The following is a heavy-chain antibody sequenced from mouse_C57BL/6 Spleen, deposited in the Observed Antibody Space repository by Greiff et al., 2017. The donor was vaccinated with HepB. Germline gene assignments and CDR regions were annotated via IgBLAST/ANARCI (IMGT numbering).Heavy chain of an antibody. Sequence: EVKLVESGGGLVKPGGSLKLSCAASGFTFSDYGMHWVRQAPEKGLEWVAYISSGSSTIYYADTVKGRFTISRDNAKNTLFLQMTSLRSEDTAMYYCARQNYSNYWYFDVWGTGTTVTVSS. J-gene: IGHJ1*03. CDR1: GFTFSDYG. V-gene: IGHV5-17*01. CDR2: ISSGSSTI. CDR3: ARQNYSNYWYFDV. D-gene: IGHD2-5*01.